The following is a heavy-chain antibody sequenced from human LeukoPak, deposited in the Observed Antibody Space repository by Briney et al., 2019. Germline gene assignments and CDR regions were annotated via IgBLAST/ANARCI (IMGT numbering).Heavy chain of an antibody. CDR1: GFTFSSYA. Sequence: PGRSLRLSCAASGFTFSSYAMHWVRQAPGKGLEWVAVISYDGSNKYYADSVKGRFTISRDNSKNTLYLQMNSLRAEDTAVYYCARSITMIVVVITTPFDYWGQGTLVTVSS. D-gene: IGHD3-22*01. J-gene: IGHJ4*02. CDR2: ISYDGSNK. CDR3: ARSITMIVVVITTPFDY. V-gene: IGHV3-30-3*01.